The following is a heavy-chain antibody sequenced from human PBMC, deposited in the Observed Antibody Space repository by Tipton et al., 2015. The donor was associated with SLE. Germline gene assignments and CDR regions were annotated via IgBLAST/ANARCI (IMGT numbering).Heavy chain of an antibody. J-gene: IGHJ4*02. D-gene: IGHD6-13*01. V-gene: IGHV4-59*01. CDR1: GGSISSYY. CDR3: ARGVGSSWAFDC. CDR2: IYYSGST. Sequence: TLSLTCTVSGGSISSYYWTWIRQPPGKGLEWIGYIYYSGSTNYNPSLKSRVTISVDTSKNQFSLKLSSVTAADTAVYYCARGVGSSWAFDCWGQGTLVTVSS.